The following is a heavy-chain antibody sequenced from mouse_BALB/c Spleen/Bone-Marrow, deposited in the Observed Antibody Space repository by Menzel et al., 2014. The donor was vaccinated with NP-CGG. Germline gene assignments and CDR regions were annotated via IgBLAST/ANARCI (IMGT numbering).Heavy chain of an antibody. J-gene: IGHJ2*01. Sequence: EVHLVESGGGLVQPGGSLKLSCAASGFDFSRSWMSWVRQAPGKGLEWIGEINPDSRTINYSPSLKDKSIISRDNAKNTLYLRLNKVRSEDTALYYCARPDYYGDLNYWGQGTTLTVSS. CDR2: INPDSRTI. CDR3: ARPDYYGDLNY. CDR1: GFDFSRSW. D-gene: IGHD1-2*01. V-gene: IGHV4-1*02.